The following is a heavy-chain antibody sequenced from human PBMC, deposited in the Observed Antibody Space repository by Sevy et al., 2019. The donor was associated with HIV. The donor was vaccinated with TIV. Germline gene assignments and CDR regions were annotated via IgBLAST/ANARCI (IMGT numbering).Heavy chain of an antibody. D-gene: IGHD6-13*01. CDR1: GFTFSSYA. CDR3: ARGFSSSWFDDAFDI. V-gene: IGHV3-23*01. Sequence: GGSLRLSCAASGFTFSSYAMSWVRQAPGKGLEWVSAISGSGGSTYYADSVKGRLTISRDNSKNTLYLQMNSLRAEDTAVYYCARGFSSSWFDDAFDIWGQGTMVTVSS. J-gene: IGHJ3*02. CDR2: ISGSGGST.